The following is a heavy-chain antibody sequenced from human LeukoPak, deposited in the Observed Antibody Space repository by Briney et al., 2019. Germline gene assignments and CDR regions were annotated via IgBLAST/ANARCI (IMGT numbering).Heavy chain of an antibody. D-gene: IGHD2-2*01. CDR1: GYTFTDYY. Sequence: ASVKVSCKASGYTFTDYYIHWVRQAPGQGLEWMGWIVPHSGGTNYAQNYQGRITMTRDTSISTAYTELSSLRSDDTAVYYCARNAYCDSTNCYAWFDPWGQGTLVTVSS. CDR2: IVPHSGGT. J-gene: IGHJ5*02. V-gene: IGHV1-2*02. CDR3: ARNAYCDSTNCYAWFDP.